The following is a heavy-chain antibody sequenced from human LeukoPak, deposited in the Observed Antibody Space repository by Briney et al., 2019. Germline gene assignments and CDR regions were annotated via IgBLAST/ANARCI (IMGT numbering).Heavy chain of an antibody. J-gene: IGHJ4*02. CDR2: INRDQTNT. Sequence: GGSLRLSCAASGFMFSDHYMDWVRQAPGKGLVWVSRINRDQTNTSYADSVKGRFTISRDNAKNTLYLQMNSLKAEDTGVYYCARGVVILDNWGQGTLVTVSS. V-gene: IGHV3-74*01. D-gene: IGHD3-3*01. CDR1: GFMFSDHY. CDR3: ARGVVILDN.